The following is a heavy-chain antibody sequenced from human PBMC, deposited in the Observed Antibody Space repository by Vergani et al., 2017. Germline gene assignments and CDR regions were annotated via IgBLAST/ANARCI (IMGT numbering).Heavy chain of an antibody. CDR3: ASGKYYSDSTSHFRGRYFDV. CDR1: GDSVISTDYH. J-gene: IGHJ2*01. CDR2: MDYSGST. V-gene: IGHV4-39*01. D-gene: IGHD3-16*01. Sequence: QVQLQESGTGLVKPSETLSLTCTVSGDSVISTDYHWGWIRQPPGKGLEWIGSMDYSGSTSYNPSLESRISISFETPKNQFSLRLTSVTAADTAVYYCASGKYYSDSTSHFRGRYFDVWGRGTLVTVPS.